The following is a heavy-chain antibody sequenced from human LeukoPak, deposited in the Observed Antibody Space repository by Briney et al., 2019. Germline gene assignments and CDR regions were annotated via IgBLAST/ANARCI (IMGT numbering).Heavy chain of an antibody. V-gene: IGHV4-59*02. CDR2: IYYSGST. CDR1: GGSVSNSY. Sequence: SETLSLTCTVSGGSVSNSYWSWIRQPPGKAPQWIGYIYYSGSTNYDASLTNRVTISVDTSKNQFSLKLSSVTAADTAVYYCAREVGYCSGGSCYSYFDYWGQGTLVTVSS. CDR3: AREVGYCSGGSCYSYFDY. D-gene: IGHD2-15*01. J-gene: IGHJ4*02.